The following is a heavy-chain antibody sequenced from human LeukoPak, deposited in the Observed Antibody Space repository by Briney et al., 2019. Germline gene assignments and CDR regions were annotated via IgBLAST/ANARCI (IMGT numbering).Heavy chain of an antibody. Sequence: GGSLRLSCAASGYTFSSYWMHWVREAPGKGLVWVSRINSDGSSTSYADSVKGRFTISRDNAKNSLYLQMNSLRAEDTALYYCAKDILSDGAFDIWGQGTMVTVSS. J-gene: IGHJ3*02. CDR3: AKDILSDGAFDI. V-gene: IGHV3-74*01. D-gene: IGHD2-15*01. CDR2: INSDGSST. CDR1: GYTFSSYW.